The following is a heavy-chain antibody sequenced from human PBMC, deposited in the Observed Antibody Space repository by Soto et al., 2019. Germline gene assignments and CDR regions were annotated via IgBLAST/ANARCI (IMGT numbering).Heavy chain of an antibody. V-gene: IGHV2-5*02. Sequence: QITLEESGPTLVRPTHTLTLTCTFSGFSLTASGVGVGWVRQPPGKALEWLALIYWEDDKRYNPSLQARLTITRDISKNQVVLTMTNMDPLDTATYYCAHRSYGAKGDSWFDPWGKGTLVTVSS. J-gene: IGHJ5*01. CDR2: IYWEDDK. D-gene: IGHD3-16*01. CDR1: GFSLTASGVG. CDR3: AHRSYGAKGDSWFDP.